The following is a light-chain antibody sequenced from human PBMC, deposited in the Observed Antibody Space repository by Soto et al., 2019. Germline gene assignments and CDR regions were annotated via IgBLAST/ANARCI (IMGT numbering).Light chain of an antibody. CDR2: LGS. V-gene: IGKV2-28*01. J-gene: IGKJ1*01. CDR1: QSLLHSNGYNY. CDR3: MQALHTLPP. Sequence: DVVMTQSPLSLPVTPGEPASISCRSSQSLLHSNGYNYLDWYLQKPGQSPQLLIYLGSNRASGGPDRFSGSGAGTTLTLEISSVEAEDVGVYYCMQALHTLPPFGQGTKVEIK.